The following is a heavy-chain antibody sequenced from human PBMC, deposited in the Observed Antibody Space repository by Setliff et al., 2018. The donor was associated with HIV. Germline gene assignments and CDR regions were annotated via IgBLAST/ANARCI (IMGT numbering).Heavy chain of an antibody. Sequence: ASVKVSCKASGYTFTGYAMHWVRQAPGQRLEWMGWIHAGNGYTKYSQKFQGRVTITRDTSASTAYMELSSLRSEDTGVYYCAIGSSNWPHRPNNYYFDYWGQGTPVTVSS. V-gene: IGHV1-3*01. CDR2: IHAGNGYT. J-gene: IGHJ4*02. D-gene: IGHD6-13*01. CDR3: AIGSSNWPHRPNNYYFDY. CDR1: GYTFTGYA.